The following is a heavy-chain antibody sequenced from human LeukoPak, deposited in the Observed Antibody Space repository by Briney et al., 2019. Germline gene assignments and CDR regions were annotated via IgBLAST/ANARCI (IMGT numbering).Heavy chain of an antibody. CDR2: ISWNSGSI. V-gene: IGHV3-9*02. D-gene: IGHD6-13*01. Sequence: GGSLRLSCAASGFTSDDYAMHWVRHAPGKGLEWVSGISWNSGSIGYADSVKGRFTISRDNAKNSLYLQMNSLRAEDMALYYCAKGFYGSSWYQGLFDYWGQGTLVTVSS. J-gene: IGHJ4*02. CDR3: AKGFYGSSWYQGLFDY. CDR1: GFTSDDYA.